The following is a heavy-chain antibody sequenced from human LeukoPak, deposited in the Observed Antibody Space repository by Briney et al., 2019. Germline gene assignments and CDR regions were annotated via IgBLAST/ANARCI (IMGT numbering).Heavy chain of an antibody. V-gene: IGHV4-31*03. CDR2: IYYSGNT. J-gene: IGHJ6*02. CDR1: GGSISSGGYY. CDR3: ARDNYYYYGMDV. Sequence: SETLSLTCTVSGGSISSGGYYWSWIRQHPGKGLEWIGYIYYSGNTYYNPSLKSRVTISVDTSKNQFSLKLSSVTAADTAVYYCARDNYYYYGMDVWGQGTTVTVSS.